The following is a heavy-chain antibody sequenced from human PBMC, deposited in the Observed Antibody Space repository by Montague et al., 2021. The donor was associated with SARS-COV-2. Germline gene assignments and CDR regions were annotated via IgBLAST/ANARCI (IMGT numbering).Heavy chain of an antibody. CDR1: GFTFSDYY. Sequence: SLRLSCAASGFTFSDYYLNWIRHSLGKGLEWISFISSSGGHTNYADSVKGRFTVSRDNAKNSVYLETNTLRAEDTAVYYCAKAGGCTSCGCYSFDYWGEGTLVTVSS. V-gene: IGHV3-11*05. CDR3: AKAGGCTSCGCYSFDY. J-gene: IGHJ4*02. D-gene: IGHD2-8*01. CDR2: ISSSGGHT.